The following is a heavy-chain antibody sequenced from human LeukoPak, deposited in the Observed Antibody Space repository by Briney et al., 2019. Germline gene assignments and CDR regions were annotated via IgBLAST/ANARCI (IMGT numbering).Heavy chain of an antibody. D-gene: IGHD2-15*01. CDR2: INHSGST. CDR3: AREKENCSGGSCYPHYFDY. Sequence: PSETLSLTCAVYGGSFSGYYWSWIRQPPGKGLEWIGEINHSGSTNYNPSLKSRVTISVDTSKNQFSLKLSSVTAADTAVYYCAREKENCSGGSCYPHYFDYWGQGTLVTVSS. J-gene: IGHJ4*02. V-gene: IGHV4-34*01. CDR1: GGSFSGYY.